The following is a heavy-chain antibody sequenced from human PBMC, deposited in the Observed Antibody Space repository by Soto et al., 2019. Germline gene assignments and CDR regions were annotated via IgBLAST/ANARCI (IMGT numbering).Heavy chain of an antibody. V-gene: IGHV1-58*02. CDR3: AAELYSGGACCHFDH. CDR2: IIVGNGHT. D-gene: IGHD2-21*02. Sequence: QMQVVQSGPEVKQPGTSVKVSCMSSGFTFTNSAIQWVRQARGQDLEWIGWIIVGNGHTNYAQKLQERVTITRDMSTNTAYMELSGLTSEDTAVYHCAAELYSGGACCHFDHWGQGALVTVSS. CDR1: GFTFTNSA. J-gene: IGHJ4*02.